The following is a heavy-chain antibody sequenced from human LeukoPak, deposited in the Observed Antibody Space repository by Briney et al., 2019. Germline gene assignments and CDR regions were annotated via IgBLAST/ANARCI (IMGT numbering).Heavy chain of an antibody. D-gene: IGHD2-15*01. V-gene: IGHV4-59*01. CDR3: ARALPIGSYAFDI. Sequence: SETLSLTCTVSGGSISSYYWSWMRQPPGKGLEWIGYIYYSGSTNYNPSLKSRVTISVDTSKNQFSLKLSSVTAADTAVYYCARALPIGSYAFDIWGQGTMVTVSS. J-gene: IGHJ3*02. CDR2: IYYSGST. CDR1: GGSISSYY.